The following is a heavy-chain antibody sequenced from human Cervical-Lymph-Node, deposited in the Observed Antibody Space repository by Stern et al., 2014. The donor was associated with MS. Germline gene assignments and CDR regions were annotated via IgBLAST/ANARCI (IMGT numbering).Heavy chain of an antibody. Sequence: QVQLVESGGDLVKPWGSLRLSCAASGFIFSEYYISWIRLAPGQGLERVSSVSESADTIYYTDAVKDRFTISRDNAKKSLNLQMNSLRAEDTAVYYCARYEDPYDDSGYSFDSWGRGTLVTVSA. CDR3: ARYEDPYDDSGYSFDS. CDR2: VSESADTI. D-gene: IGHD3-22*01. CDR1: GFIFSEYY. V-gene: IGHV3-11*01. J-gene: IGHJ4*02.